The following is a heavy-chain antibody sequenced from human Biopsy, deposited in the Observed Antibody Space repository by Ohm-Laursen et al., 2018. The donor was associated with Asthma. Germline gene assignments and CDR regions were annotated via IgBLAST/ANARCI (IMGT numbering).Heavy chain of an antibody. J-gene: IGHJ3*02. CDR1: GFAFNRFD. CDR3: AKNSRCGSHDPFDI. CDR2: ITTDDVHK. V-gene: IGHV3-33*08. D-gene: IGHD3-16*01. Sequence: SLRLSCTASGFAFNRFDMHWVRQAPGEGLEWLALITTDDVHKYNGESVRGRFSISRDNSKRTVYLHMAGLTVADTAVYFCAKNSRCGSHDPFDIWGQGTMVTVSS.